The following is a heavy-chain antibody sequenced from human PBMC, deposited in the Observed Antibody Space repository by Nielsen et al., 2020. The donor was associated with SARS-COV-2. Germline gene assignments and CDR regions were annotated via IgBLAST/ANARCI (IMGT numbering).Heavy chain of an antibody. J-gene: IGHJ4*02. CDR2: VYYIGST. CDR3: AREDRWCGGDCYNGKVDY. Sequence: SETLSLTCTVSGGSISGYYWSWIRQPPGKGLEWIGHVYYIGSTTYNPSLRSRATISVDTAENRFSLRLTSVTAADTAVYYCAREDRWCGGDCYNGKVDYWGQGTRITVSS. V-gene: IGHV4-59*13. CDR1: GGSISGYY. D-gene: IGHD2-21*02.